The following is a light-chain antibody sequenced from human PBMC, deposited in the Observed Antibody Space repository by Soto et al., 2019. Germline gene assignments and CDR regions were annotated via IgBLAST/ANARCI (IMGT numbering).Light chain of an antibody. V-gene: IGKV3-20*01. J-gene: IGKJ1*01. Sequence: EIVLTQSPGTLSLSPGERATLSCRASQSVSSSYLAWYQQKPGQAPRLLIYGASSRATGIPDRFTGSGSGTDVNLTISRREPEDFAVYYCQQYGSSPTFGQGTKVEIK. CDR3: QQYGSSPT. CDR1: QSVSSSY. CDR2: GAS.